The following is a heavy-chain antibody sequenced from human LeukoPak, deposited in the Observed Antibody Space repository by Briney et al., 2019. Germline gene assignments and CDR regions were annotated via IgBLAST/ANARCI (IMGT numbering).Heavy chain of an antibody. CDR3: ARVAGGMATMRDWGFDY. Sequence: PGGSLRLSCAAPGFTFSSYSMNWVRQAPGKGLEWASSISSSSSYIYYADSVKGRFTISRDNAKNSLYLQMNSLRAEDTAVYYCARVAGGMATMRDWGFDYWGQGTLVTVSS. D-gene: IGHD5-24*01. J-gene: IGHJ4*02. V-gene: IGHV3-21*01. CDR1: GFTFSSYS. CDR2: ISSSSSYI.